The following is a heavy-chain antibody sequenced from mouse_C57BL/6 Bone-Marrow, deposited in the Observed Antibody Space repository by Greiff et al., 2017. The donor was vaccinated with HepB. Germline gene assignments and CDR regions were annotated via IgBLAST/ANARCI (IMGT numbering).Heavy chain of an antibody. Sequence: QVQLQQPGAELVKPGASVKMSCKASGYTFTSYWITWVKQRPGQGLEWIGDIYPGSGSTNYNEKFKSKATLTVDTSSSTAYMQLSSLTSEDSAVYYCAREEVSTMVTRNYYAMDYWGQGTSVTVSS. V-gene: IGHV1-55*01. CDR3: AREEVSTMVTRNYYAMDY. CDR1: GYTFTSYW. D-gene: IGHD2-2*01. CDR2: IYPGSGST. J-gene: IGHJ4*01.